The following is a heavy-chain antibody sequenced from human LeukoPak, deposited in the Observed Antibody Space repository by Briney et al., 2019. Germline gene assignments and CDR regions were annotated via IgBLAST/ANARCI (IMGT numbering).Heavy chain of an antibody. CDR1: GYTFTSYY. J-gene: IGHJ4*02. Sequence: GASVKVSCKASGYTFTSYYMHWVRQAPGQGLEWMGIINPSGGSTSYAQKFQGRVTMTRDMSTSTVYMELSSLRSEDTAVYYCARESCTNGVCPYYFDYWGQGTLVTVSS. CDR2: INPSGGST. CDR3: ARESCTNGVCPYYFDY. D-gene: IGHD2-8*01. V-gene: IGHV1-46*01.